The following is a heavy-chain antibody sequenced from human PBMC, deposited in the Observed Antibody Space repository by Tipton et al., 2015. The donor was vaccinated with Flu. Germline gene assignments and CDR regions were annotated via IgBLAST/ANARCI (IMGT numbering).Heavy chain of an antibody. Sequence: QSGPEVKRPGSSVKVSCRGSEDTFSAHVVTWVRQAPGQGFEWIGGIVFVVGAPNYAQKFQGRVTITADRSTSTTYMEMSSLTSEDTALYYCVRGIDSSSPIWGQGTLVTVSS. V-gene: IGHV1-69*06. J-gene: IGHJ4*02. D-gene: IGHD2-2*01. CDR3: VRGIDSSSPI. CDR1: EDTFSAHV. CDR2: IVFVVGAP.